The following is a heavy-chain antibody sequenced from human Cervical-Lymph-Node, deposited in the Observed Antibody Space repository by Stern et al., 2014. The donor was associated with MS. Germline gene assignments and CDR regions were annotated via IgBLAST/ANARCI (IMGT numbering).Heavy chain of an antibody. Sequence: QFRLVQSGTEVKEPGSSLKVSCKASVGTFSSYAIRWVRKATGQGLEWMGGIIRIFGTPNHAKKFQGRVLINAAGSTSAASRGLSSLSSEATAVYYCARVRRTSMVTNYYYYGMDVCGQGTTVTVSS. CDR1: VGTFSSYA. CDR3: ARVRRTSMVTNYYYYGMDV. D-gene: IGHD5-18*01. V-gene: IGHV1-69*12. J-gene: IGHJ6*01. CDR2: IIRIFGTP.